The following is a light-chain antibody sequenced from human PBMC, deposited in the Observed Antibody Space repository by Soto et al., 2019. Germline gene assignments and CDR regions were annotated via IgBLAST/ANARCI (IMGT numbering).Light chain of an antibody. Sequence: QSVLTQPASMSRTPGQSITISCAGTSNDVGAYNYVSWYQHHPGQAPKLMICEVTNRPSGVSPRFSGSKSGNTASLTISGLQAEDEADYYCYSYTTTNTWLFGGGTKGTVL. V-gene: IGLV2-14*01. J-gene: IGLJ2*01. CDR1: SNDVGAYNY. CDR3: YSYTTTNTWL. CDR2: EVT.